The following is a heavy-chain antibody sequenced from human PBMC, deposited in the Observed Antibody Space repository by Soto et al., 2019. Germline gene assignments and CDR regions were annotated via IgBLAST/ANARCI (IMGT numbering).Heavy chain of an antibody. J-gene: IGHJ4*02. CDR2: ISHSGST. CDR1: GGSFSGYY. V-gene: IGHV4-34*01. Sequence: QVQLQQWGAGLLKPSETLSLTCAVYGGSFSGYYGSWIRQPPGKGLEWIGEISHSGSTNYNPSLKSRFTVTVDTSKDQFSLKRSTVTDADTAVYYCARVTDEVGPDYWGQGTMVTVSS. D-gene: IGHD1-26*01. CDR3: ARVTDEVGPDY.